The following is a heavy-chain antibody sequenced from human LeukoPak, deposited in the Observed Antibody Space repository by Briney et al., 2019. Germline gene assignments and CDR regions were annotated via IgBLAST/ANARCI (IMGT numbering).Heavy chain of an antibody. D-gene: IGHD6-19*01. CDR3: ARCFGYSNGWHYNYYYMDV. Sequence: PGGSLRLSCAASGFTFSSYEMNWVRQAPGKGLEWVSSISSSSSYIYYADSVKGRFTISRDNVKNSLFLQMNSLRAEDTAVYYCARCFGYSNGWHYNYYYMDVWGRGTTVTVSS. V-gene: IGHV3-48*03. J-gene: IGHJ6*03. CDR1: GFTFSSYE. CDR2: ISSSSSYI.